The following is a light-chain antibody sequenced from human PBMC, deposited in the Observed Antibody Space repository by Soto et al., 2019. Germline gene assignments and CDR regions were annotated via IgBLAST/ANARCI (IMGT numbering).Light chain of an antibody. J-gene: IGKJ5*01. V-gene: IGKV1-33*01. CDR2: DAS. CDR1: QDISDY. CDR3: QQYDDLPT. Sequence: DIQMTQSPSSLSASVGDRVTITCQASQDISDYLNWYQQKPGKAPKLLISDASNLETGVPSRFSGSGSGTDFSFIIGSVQPEDIATYYCQQYDDLPTFGQGTRLEIK.